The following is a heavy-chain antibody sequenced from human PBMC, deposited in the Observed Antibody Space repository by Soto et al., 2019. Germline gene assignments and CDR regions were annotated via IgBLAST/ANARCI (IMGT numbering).Heavy chain of an antibody. CDR3: ARKWFGEPHKFDY. CDR1: GGSISSFY. CDR2: IYDSGSP. D-gene: IGHD3-10*01. J-gene: IGHJ4*02. Sequence: SETLSLTCTVSGGSISSFYWNWIRQPPGKGLEWIGNIYDSGSPIYNPSLKSRVTISVDTSKNQFSLKLSSVTAADTAVYYCARKWFGEPHKFDYWGQGALVTVSS. V-gene: IGHV4-59*12.